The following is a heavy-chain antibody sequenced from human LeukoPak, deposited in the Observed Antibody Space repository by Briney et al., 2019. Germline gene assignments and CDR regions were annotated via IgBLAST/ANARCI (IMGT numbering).Heavy chain of an antibody. V-gene: IGHV3-48*02. J-gene: IGHJ4*02. Sequence: GGSLRLSCAASGFTFNTYSMNWVRQAPGKGLEWVSYITSGSADINYADSVRGRFTISRDNARNSLYLQMESLRDEDTAVYFCARGPTYYDYVWGSYRPYYFDYWGQGTLVTVSS. CDR2: ITSGSADI. CDR3: ARGPTYYDYVWGSYRPYYFDY. CDR1: GFTFNTYS. D-gene: IGHD3-16*02.